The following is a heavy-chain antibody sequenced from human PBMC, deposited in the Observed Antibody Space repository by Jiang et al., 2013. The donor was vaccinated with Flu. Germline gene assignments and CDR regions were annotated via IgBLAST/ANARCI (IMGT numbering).Heavy chain of an antibody. D-gene: IGHD3-22*01. CDR2: TYYRSKWYN. J-gene: IGHJ5*02. CDR1: GDSVSSNSAA. Sequence: SGDSVSSNSAAWNWIRQSPSRGLEWLGRTYYRSKWYNDYAVSVKSRITINPDTSKNQFSLQLNSVTPEDTAVYYCARSGYCSGGSCAYYYDSSGYSNWFDPWGQGTLVTVSS. V-gene: IGHV6-1*01. CDR3: ARSGYCSGGSCAYYYDSSGYSNWFDP.